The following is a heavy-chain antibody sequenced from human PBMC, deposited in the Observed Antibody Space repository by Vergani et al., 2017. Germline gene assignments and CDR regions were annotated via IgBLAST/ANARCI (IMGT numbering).Heavy chain of an antibody. J-gene: IGHJ6*02. CDR1: GGTFSSYA. D-gene: IGHD3-10*01. CDR3: AITMVRGVGSYYYYYGMDV. V-gene: IGHV1-69*13. CDR2: IIPIFGTA. Sequence: QVQLVQSGAEVKKPGSSVKVSCKASGGTFSSYAISWVRQAPGQGLEWMGRIIPIFGTANYAQKFQGRVTITADESTSTAYMELSRLRSEDTAVYYCAITMVRGVGSYYYYYGMDVWGQGTTVTVSS.